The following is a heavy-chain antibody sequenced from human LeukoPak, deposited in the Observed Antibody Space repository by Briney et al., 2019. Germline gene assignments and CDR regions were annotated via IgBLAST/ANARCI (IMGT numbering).Heavy chain of an antibody. CDR3: ARGIAARSYWFDP. Sequence: SQTLSLTCTVSGGSISSGGYYWSWIRQPAGKGLEYIGRIYSTGSTNYNPSLRSRVTISVDTSKNHFSLKLSSVTAADTAVYYCARGIAARSYWFDPWGQGTLVTVSS. CDR1: GGSISSGGYY. V-gene: IGHV4-61*02. CDR2: IYSTGST. J-gene: IGHJ5*02. D-gene: IGHD6-6*01.